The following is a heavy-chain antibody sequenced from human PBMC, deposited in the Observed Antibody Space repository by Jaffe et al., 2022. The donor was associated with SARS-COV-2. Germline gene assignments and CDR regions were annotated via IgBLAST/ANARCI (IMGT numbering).Heavy chain of an antibody. Sequence: QVQLQESGPGLVKPSQTLSLTCTVSGGSISSGGYYWSWIRQHPGKGLEWIGYIYYSGSTYYNPSLKSRVTISVDTSKNQFSLKLSSVTAADTAVYYCARTGLGYYYGSGSYGWPFDPWGQGTLVTVSS. D-gene: IGHD3-10*01. V-gene: IGHV4-31*03. CDR2: IYYSGST. CDR1: GGSISSGGYY. CDR3: ARTGLGYYYGSGSYGWPFDP. J-gene: IGHJ5*02.